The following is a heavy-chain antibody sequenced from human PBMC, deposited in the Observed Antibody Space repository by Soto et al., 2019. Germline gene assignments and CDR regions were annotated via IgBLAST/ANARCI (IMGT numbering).Heavy chain of an antibody. D-gene: IGHD3-3*01. CDR1: GFTVSSNY. V-gene: IGHV3-66*01. Sequence: EVQLVESGGGLVQPGGSLRLSCAASGFTVSSNYMSWVRQAPGKGLEWVSVIYSGGSTYYADSVKGRFTISRDNSKNTLYLQMNSVRAEDTAVYYCARVRDFRVVYYWGQGTLVTVSS. CDR3: ARVRDFRVVYY. J-gene: IGHJ4*02. CDR2: IYSGGST.